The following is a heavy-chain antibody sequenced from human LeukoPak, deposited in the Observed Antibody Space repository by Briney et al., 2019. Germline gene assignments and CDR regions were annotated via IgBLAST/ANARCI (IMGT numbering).Heavy chain of an antibody. CDR2: ISAYNGNT. J-gene: IGHJ4*02. CDR1: GYTFTSYG. D-gene: IGHD2-2*01. V-gene: IGHV1-18*01. CDR3: ARDRVVYCSSTSCYQYFDY. Sequence: GASVKVSCKASGYTFTSYGISWVRQAPGQGLEWMGWISAYNGNTNYAQKLQGRVTMTTDTSTSTAYMELRSLRSDDTAVYYCARDRVVYCSSTSCYQYFDYWGQGTLVTVSS.